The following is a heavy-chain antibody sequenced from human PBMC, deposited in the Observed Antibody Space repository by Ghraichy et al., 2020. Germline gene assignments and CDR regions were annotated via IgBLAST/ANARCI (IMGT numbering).Heavy chain of an antibody. D-gene: IGHD6-6*01. CDR1: GFTFSNFG. V-gene: IGHV3-30*18. CDR3: ANHNARIAARPWGPIDY. CDR2: ISYDGSNK. J-gene: IGHJ4*02. Sequence: GGSLRLSCAASGFTFSNFGMHWVRQAPGKGLEWVAVISYDGSNKFYADSVKGRFTISRDNSKNNLYLQVNSLRAEDTAVYYCANHNARIAARPWGPIDYWGQGTPVTVSS.